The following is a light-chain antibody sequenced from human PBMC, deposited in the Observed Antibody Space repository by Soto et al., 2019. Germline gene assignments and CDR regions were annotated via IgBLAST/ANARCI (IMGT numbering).Light chain of an antibody. CDR1: QNINRY. V-gene: IGKV3-11*01. CDR2: DAS. CDR3: QQRSNWPIT. J-gene: IGKJ5*01. Sequence: EIVLTQSPATLSLSPGGMANLSCSASQNINRYLAWYHQKPGQPPRLLIYDASTRATGIPARFSGSGSGTDFTLTISSLEPEDFAVYYCQQRSNWPITFGQGTRLEIK.